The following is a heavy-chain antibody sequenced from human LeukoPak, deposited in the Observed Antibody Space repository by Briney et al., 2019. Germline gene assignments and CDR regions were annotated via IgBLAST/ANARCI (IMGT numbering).Heavy chain of an antibody. V-gene: IGHV4-30-2*01. CDR1: GGSINTGGYY. Sequence: SETLSLTCTVSGGSINTGGYYWGWIRQPPGKDLEWIGYIYHTGDTYYTPSLKSRVTMSLDRSKNQFSLTLTSMTAADTAVYYCVREGAQTAFDSWGQGTLVTVSS. CDR3: VREGAQTAFDS. D-gene: IGHD3-16*01. J-gene: IGHJ4*02. CDR2: IYHTGDT.